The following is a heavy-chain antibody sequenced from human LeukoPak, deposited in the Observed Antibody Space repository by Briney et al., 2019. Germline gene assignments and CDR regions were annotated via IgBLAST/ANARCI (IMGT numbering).Heavy chain of an antibody. D-gene: IGHD3-22*01. CDR3: TSKTTDYYDSSGVGGY. CDR1: GFTFSAYW. J-gene: IGHJ4*02. Sequence: PGGSLRLSCAASGFTFSAYWVHWVRQAPGKGLVWVSRINSDGSSTSYADSVKGRFTISRDNAKNTRYLQMNSLRAEDTAVYYCTSKTTDYYDSSGVGGYWGQGTLVTVSS. V-gene: IGHV3-74*01. CDR2: INSDGSST.